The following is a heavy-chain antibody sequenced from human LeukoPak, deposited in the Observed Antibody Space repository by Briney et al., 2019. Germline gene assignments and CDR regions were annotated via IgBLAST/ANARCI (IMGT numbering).Heavy chain of an antibody. V-gene: IGHV4-39*01. CDR3: ARLRIGVVILD. CDR1: GGSISSSSYY. J-gene: IGHJ4*02. D-gene: IGHD3-3*01. CDR2: ISYSGST. Sequence: PSETLSLTCTVSGGSISSSSYYWGWIRQPPGKGLEWIGSISYSGSTYYNPSLMSRVTISVDTSKNQFSLKLSSVTAADTAVYYCARLRIGVVILDWGQGTLVTASS.